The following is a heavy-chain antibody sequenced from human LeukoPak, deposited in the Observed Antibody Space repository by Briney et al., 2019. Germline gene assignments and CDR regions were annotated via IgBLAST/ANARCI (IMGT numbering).Heavy chain of an antibody. J-gene: IGHJ4*02. CDR1: GFIVTNNY. CDR2: IYSDASA. V-gene: IGHV3-66*01. Sequence: GGSLRLSCAASGFIVTNNYMTWVRQAPGQGLVWVSVIYSDASAYYADSVRGRFIISRDTSKNTIYLQMNRLTAEDTAVYYCARGSELGATCDYWGQGTLVTVSS. CDR3: ARGSELGATCDY. D-gene: IGHD1-26*01.